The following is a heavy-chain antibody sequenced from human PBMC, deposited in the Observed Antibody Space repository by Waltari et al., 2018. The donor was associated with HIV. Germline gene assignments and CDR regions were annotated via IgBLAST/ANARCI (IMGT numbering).Heavy chain of an antibody. CDR2: IKQEESEK. D-gene: IGHD3-22*01. CDR3: AREALYDSSGYYFDY. Sequence: EVQLVESGGGLVQPGGSLRLSCAAAGFTFNKYWMPGVRQAPGKGLGWVANIKQEESEKYYVDSLKGRFTISRDNAKNSLFLQMNSLRVEDTAVYYCAREALYDSSGYYFDYWGQGTLVTVSS. CDR1: GFTFNKYW. V-gene: IGHV3-7*01. J-gene: IGHJ4*02.